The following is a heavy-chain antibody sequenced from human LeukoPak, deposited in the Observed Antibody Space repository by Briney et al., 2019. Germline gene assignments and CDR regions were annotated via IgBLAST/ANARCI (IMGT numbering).Heavy chain of an antibody. Sequence: GGPLRFSWEAPGFTFSSYAMSGVGQAPGKGREGVSSISGNSGRTYYADSVKGRFSISRDNSNNTLYLQMNSLRAEDAAVYYCAKSTSSWERVDYWGQGTLVTVSS. V-gene: IGHV3-23*01. CDR3: AKSTSSWERVDY. CDR2: ISGNSGRT. CDR1: GFTFSSYA. J-gene: IGHJ4*02. D-gene: IGHD6-13*01.